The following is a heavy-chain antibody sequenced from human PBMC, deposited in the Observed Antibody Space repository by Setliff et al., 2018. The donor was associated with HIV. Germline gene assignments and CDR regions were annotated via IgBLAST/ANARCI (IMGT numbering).Heavy chain of an antibody. D-gene: IGHD3-3*01. CDR2: IRYDGSNK. CDR3: AKDVGGGSGHYPLYMDV. V-gene: IGHV3-30*02. CDR1: GFTFSHYG. Sequence: GGSLRLSCAASGFTFSHYGMHWVRQAPGKGLEWVAFIRYDGSNKYYADSVTGRFTISRDNSKNTLYLQMNSLRDEDTAVYYCAKDVGGGSGHYPLYMDVWGKGTTVTVSS. J-gene: IGHJ6*03.